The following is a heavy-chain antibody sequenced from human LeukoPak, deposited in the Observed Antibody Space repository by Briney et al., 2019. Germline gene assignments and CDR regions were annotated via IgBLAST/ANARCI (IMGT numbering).Heavy chain of an antibody. V-gene: IGHV1-8*03. CDR3: ARGGVPAANYYYYYMDV. CDR2: VNPNSGNT. Sequence: ASVKVSCKASGYTFTSYDINWVRQATGQGLEWMGWVNPNSGNTGYAQKFQGRVTITRNTSISTAYMELSSLRSEDTAVYYCARGGVPAANYYYYYMDVWGKGTTVTVSS. D-gene: IGHD2-2*01. CDR1: GYTFTSYD. J-gene: IGHJ6*03.